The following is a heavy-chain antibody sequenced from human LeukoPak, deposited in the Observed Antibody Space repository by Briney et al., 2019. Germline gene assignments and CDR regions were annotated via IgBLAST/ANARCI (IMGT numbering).Heavy chain of an antibody. CDR2: INPNSGGT. D-gene: IGHD3-22*01. J-gene: IGHJ4*02. Sequence: ASVKASCKASGYTFTGYYMHWVRQAPGQGLEWMGWINPNSGGTNYAQKFKGRVTMTRDTSISTAYMELSGLRSDDTAVYYCARGHYDSSGYYDYWGQGTLVTVSS. V-gene: IGHV1-2*02. CDR3: ARGHYDSSGYYDY. CDR1: GYTFTGYY.